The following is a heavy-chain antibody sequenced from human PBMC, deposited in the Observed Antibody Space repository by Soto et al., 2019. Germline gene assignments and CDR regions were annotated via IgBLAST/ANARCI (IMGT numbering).Heavy chain of an antibody. Sequence: HPGGSLRLSCATSGFTFDNYAMHWVRQAPGAGLEWVSGLSWNSGIIGYADSVKGRFTISRDNAKYFLFLEMNSLRVEDTALYYCAKAGAAADLDALDMWGQGTIVTVS. CDR1: GFTFDNYA. D-gene: IGHD6-13*01. CDR3: AKAGAAADLDALDM. CDR2: LSWNSGII. J-gene: IGHJ3*02. V-gene: IGHV3-9*01.